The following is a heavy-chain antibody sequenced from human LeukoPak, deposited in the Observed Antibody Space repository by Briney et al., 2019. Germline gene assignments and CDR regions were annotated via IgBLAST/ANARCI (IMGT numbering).Heavy chain of an antibody. D-gene: IGHD4/OR15-4a*01. V-gene: IGHV6-1*01. J-gene: IGHJ4*02. CDR3: AAKASYFDS. CDR1: GGSVSSNSAT. Sequence: SQTLSLTCAISGGSVSSNSATWNWIRQSPSRGLEWLGRTYYRSKWYNDYASSVKGRITVNPDTSKNLFSLHLNSVTPEDTAVYYCAAKASYFDSWGQGTLVTVSS. CDR2: TYYRSKWYN.